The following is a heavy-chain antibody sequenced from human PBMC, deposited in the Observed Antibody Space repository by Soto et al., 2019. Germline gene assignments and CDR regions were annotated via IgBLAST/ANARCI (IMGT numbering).Heavy chain of an antibody. CDR1: GFTFSSCS. J-gene: IGHJ3*02. CDR2: ISSSSSYI. Sequence: GGSLRLSCAASGFTFSSCSMNWVRQAPGKGLEWVSSISSSSSYIYYADSVKGRFTISRDNAKNSLYLQMNSLRAEDTAVYYCARVGGGSYYGAFDIWGQGTMVTVSS. D-gene: IGHD1-26*01. CDR3: ARVGGGSYYGAFDI. V-gene: IGHV3-21*01.